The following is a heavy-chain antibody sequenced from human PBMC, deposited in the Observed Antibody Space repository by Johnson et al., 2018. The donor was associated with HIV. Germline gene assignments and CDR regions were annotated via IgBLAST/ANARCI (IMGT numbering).Heavy chain of an antibody. CDR2: IKSKTDGGTT. Sequence: VQLVESGGVLVKPGGSLRLSCVASGFIFNNVWMSWVRQAPGKGLEWVGRIKSKTDGGTTDYAAPVKGRFTISRDDSKNTLYLQMNSLKTEDTAVYYCTTDYSTPIVVGVAATPDAFDIWGQGTMVTVSS. J-gene: IGHJ3*02. CDR3: TTDYSTPIVVGVAATPDAFDI. V-gene: IGHV3-15*01. CDR1: GFIFNNVW. D-gene: IGHD2-15*01.